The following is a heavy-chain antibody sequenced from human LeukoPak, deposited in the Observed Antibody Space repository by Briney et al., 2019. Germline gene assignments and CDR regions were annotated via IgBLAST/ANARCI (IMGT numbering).Heavy chain of an antibody. V-gene: IGHV1-2*06. CDR1: GYTFTGYY. Sequence: ASVKVSCKASGYTFTGYYMHWVRQAPGQGLEWMGRINPNSGGTNYAQKFQGRVTMTRDTSISTAYMELSRLRSDDTAVYYCARGEYSGSYPLFDWGQGTLVTVSS. D-gene: IGHD1-26*01. J-gene: IGHJ4*02. CDR3: ARGEYSGSYPLFD. CDR2: INPNSGGT.